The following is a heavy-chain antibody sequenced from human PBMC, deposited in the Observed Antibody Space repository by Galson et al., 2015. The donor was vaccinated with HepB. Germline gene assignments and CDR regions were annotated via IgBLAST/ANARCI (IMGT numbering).Heavy chain of an antibody. V-gene: IGHV3-66*01. Sequence: SLRLSCAASGFTVSSNYMSWVRQAPGKGLEWVSVIYSGGSTYYADSVKGRFTISRDNSKNTLYLQMNSLRAEDTAVYYCARDHQPADYYDSSGYFDYWGQGTLVTVSS. CDR3: ARDHQPADYYDSSGYFDY. CDR1: GFTVSSNY. CDR2: IYSGGST. D-gene: IGHD3-22*01. J-gene: IGHJ4*02.